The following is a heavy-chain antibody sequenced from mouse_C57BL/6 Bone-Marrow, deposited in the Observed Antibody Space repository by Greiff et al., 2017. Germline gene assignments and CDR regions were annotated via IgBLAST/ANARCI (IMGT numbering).Heavy chain of an antibody. V-gene: IGHV3-6*01. CDR1: GYSITSGYY. Sequence: EVQLQESGPGLVKPSQSLSLTCSVTGYSITSGYYWNWIRQFPGNKLEWMGYISYDGSNNYNPSLKNRISITRDTSKNQFFLKLNSVTTEDTATYYCARDGREAYWGQGTLVTVSA. CDR2: ISYDGSN. J-gene: IGHJ3*01. CDR3: ARDGREAY.